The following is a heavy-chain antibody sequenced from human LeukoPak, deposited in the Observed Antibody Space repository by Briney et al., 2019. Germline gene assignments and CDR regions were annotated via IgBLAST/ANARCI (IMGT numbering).Heavy chain of an antibody. Sequence: SQTLSLTCSISGGSFSSGANYWSWIRRPAGKGLEWIGRIYSSGDKTYNPSLKSRVTISKNMFNNQFSLQLSSLAAATRPGNSCARDPFSSGFYGTAFDIWGQGIVVTVSS. CDR2: IYSSGDK. V-gene: IGHV4-61*02. J-gene: IGHJ3*02. D-gene: IGHD6-19*01. CDR1: GGSFSSGANY. CDR3: ARDPFSSGFYGTAFDI.